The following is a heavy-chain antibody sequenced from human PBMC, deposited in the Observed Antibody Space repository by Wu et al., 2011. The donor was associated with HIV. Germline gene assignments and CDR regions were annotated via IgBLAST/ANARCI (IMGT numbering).Heavy chain of an antibody. CDR1: GGTFSSYT. D-gene: IGHD6-6*01. CDR2: IIPIFGTA. J-gene: IGHJ6*03. V-gene: IGHV1-69*06. CDR3: ARDPYSSSFYYYYFMDV. Sequence: SCKASGGTFSSYTMSWVRQAPGQGLEWMGGIIPIFGTANYAQKFQGRVTITADKSTSTAYMELSSLRSDDTAVYYCARDPYSSSFYYYYFMDVWGKGTTVTVSS.